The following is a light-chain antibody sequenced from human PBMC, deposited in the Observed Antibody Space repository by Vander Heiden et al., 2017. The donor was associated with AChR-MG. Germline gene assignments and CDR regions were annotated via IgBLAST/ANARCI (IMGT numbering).Light chain of an antibody. CDR1: SGSIASNY. CDR3: QSYDSSNHVV. V-gene: IGLV6-57*02. CDR2: EDD. Sequence: FMLPQPPSLSEPPGKTVTISCTGSSGSIASNYVQWYQQRPGSAPTTVIYEDDQRRSGGPDRFSGSIDSSSNAASLTISGLKKEDEADYYCQSYDSSNHVVFGGGTKLTVL. J-gene: IGLJ2*01.